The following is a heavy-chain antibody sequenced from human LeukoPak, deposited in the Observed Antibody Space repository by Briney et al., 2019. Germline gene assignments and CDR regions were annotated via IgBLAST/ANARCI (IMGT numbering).Heavy chain of an antibody. CDR1: GFTFRSYS. J-gene: IGHJ4*02. CDR3: ARDSDSYGFDY. V-gene: IGHV3-21*01. CDR2: ISSVSSYI. Sequence: GGSLRLSCAVSGFTFRSYSMNWVRQAPGKGLEWVSSISSVSSYIYYADSLKGRFTISSDNAKNSLYLQMNSLRAEDTAVYYCARDSDSYGFDYWGQGTLVTV. D-gene: IGHD5-18*01.